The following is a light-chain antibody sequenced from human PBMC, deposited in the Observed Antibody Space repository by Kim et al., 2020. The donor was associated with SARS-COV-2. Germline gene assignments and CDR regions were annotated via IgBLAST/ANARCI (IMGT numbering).Light chain of an antibody. CDR3: QSYDTSLSGVL. Sequence: QRVTISCTGSSSNIGAGYGVHWYQRLPGAAPKLLIYANNNRPSGVPDRFSGSKSGTSVSLAITGLQAEDEADYYCQSYDTSLSGVLFGGGTKLTVL. CDR1: SSNIGAGYG. J-gene: IGLJ2*01. CDR2: ANN. V-gene: IGLV1-40*01.